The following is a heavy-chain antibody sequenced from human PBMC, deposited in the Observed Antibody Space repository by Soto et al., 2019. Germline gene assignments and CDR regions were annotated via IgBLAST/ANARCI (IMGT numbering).Heavy chain of an antibody. J-gene: IGHJ4*02. CDR1: GFTFSSYS. D-gene: IGHD5-18*01. V-gene: IGHV3-21*01. CDR2: ISSSSSYI. Sequence: GGSLRLSCAASGFTFSSYSMNWVRQAPGKGLEWVSSISSSSSYIYYADSVKGRFTISRDNAKNSLYLQMNSLRAEDTAVYYCARLQETYSSPPDYWGQGTLVTVSS. CDR3: ARLQETYSSPPDY.